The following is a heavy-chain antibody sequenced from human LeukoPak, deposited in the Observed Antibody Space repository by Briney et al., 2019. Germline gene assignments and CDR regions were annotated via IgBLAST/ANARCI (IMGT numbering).Heavy chain of an antibody. J-gene: IGHJ4*02. Sequence: SVKVSCKASGGTFSSYAISRVRQAPGQGLEWMGRIIPILGIANYAQKFQGRVTITADKSTSTAYMELSSLRSEDTAVYYCARAPYYDSSGYFSGAFDYWGQGTLVTVSS. V-gene: IGHV1-69*04. CDR1: GGTFSSYA. CDR3: ARAPYYDSSGYFSGAFDY. D-gene: IGHD3-22*01. CDR2: IIPILGIA.